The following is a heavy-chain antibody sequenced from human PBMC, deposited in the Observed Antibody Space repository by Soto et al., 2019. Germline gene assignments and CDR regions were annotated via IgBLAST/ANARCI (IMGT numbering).Heavy chain of an antibody. CDR3: ATCRGYFRDIVVVPAATGWCDP. J-gene: IGHJ5*02. CDR1: GYTFTSYG. CDR2: ISAYNGNT. D-gene: IGHD2-2*01. Sequence: GASVKVSCKASGYTFTSYGISWGRQAPGQGLEWMGWISAYNGNTNYAQKLQGRVTMTTDTSTSTAYMELRSLRSDATAVYYCATCRGYFRDIVVVPAATGWCDPWRQGTLVIVAS. V-gene: IGHV1-18*04.